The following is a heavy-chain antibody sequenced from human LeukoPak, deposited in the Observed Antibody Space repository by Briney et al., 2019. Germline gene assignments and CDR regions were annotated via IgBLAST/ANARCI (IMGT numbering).Heavy chain of an antibody. CDR1: GYTFTGYY. Sequence: ASVKVSCKASGYTFTGYYMHWVRQAPGQGLEWMGWINPNSGGTNYAQKFQDRVTMTRDTSIDTAYMELSRLRSDDTAVYYCARSSGSSTGHFDYWGQGALVTVSS. CDR3: ARSSGSSTGHFDY. J-gene: IGHJ4*02. D-gene: IGHD1-26*01. V-gene: IGHV1-2*02. CDR2: INPNSGGT.